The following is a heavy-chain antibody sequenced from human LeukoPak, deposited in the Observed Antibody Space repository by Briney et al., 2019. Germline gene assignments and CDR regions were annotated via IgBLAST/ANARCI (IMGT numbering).Heavy chain of an antibody. Sequence: SVKGRFTISRENAKNTVYLQMNSLGAEDTAVYYCAKSDRPGIHGSGTDWGQGSLVTVSS. J-gene: IGHJ4*02. V-gene: IGHV3-23*01. D-gene: IGHD3-10*01. CDR3: AKSDRPGIHGSGTD.